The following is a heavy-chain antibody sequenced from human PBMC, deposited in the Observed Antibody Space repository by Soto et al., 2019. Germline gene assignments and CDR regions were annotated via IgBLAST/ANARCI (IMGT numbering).Heavy chain of an antibody. CDR1: GYTFIGYG. V-gene: IGHV1-18*01. J-gene: IGHJ4*02. Sequence: QVQLVQSGAEVKKPGASVKVSCKASGYTFIGYGISWVRQAPGQGLEWMGWISTLNGKTNYAQNVQGRVTMTTDTSTTTAYMELRSLKSDDTAVYYCARDRVPKSSGYFPFDYWGQGTLVTVSS. CDR3: ARDRVPKSSGYFPFDY. CDR2: ISTLNGKT. D-gene: IGHD3-22*01.